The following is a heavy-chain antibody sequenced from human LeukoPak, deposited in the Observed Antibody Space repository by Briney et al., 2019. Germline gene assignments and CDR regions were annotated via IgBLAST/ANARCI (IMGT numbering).Heavy chain of an antibody. CDR1: GSPFGDFA. V-gene: IGHV3-23*01. D-gene: IGHD4-11*01. J-gene: IGHJ3*01. CDR2: VSRRGQNT. Sequence: GGSLRLSCAASGSPFGDFAMTWVRQVPGGGLQWVSTVSRRGQNTYYADSVKGRFTISRDDNKGMLYLQMNSLRAEDTAMYYCVKDDYCSIPGCVIDALVVWGQGTVVTVSS. CDR3: VKDDYCSIPGCVIDALVV.